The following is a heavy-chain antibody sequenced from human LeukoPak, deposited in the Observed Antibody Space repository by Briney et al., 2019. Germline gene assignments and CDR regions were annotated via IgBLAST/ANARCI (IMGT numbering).Heavy chain of an antibody. CDR2: ISGSGGST. J-gene: IGHJ4*02. D-gene: IGHD3-3*01. CDR3: AKPHFYYDFWSGYSARDY. Sequence: TGGSLRLSCAASGFTFSSYAMSWVRQAPGKGLEWVSAISGSGGSTYYADSVKGRFTISRDNSKNTLYLQMNSLRAEDTAVYYCAKPHFYYDFWSGYSARDYWGQGTLVTVSS. V-gene: IGHV3-23*01. CDR1: GFTFSSYA.